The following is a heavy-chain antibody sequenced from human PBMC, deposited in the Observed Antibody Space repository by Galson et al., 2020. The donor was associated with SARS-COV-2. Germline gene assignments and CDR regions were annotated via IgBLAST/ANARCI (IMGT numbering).Heavy chain of an antibody. V-gene: IGHV3-9*01. CDR3: AKVRYYYDSSGYYDLLNWYFDL. D-gene: IGHD3-22*01. CDR1: GFTFDDYA. CDR2: ISWNSGSI. Sequence: GGSLRLSCAAPGFTFDDYAMHWVRQAPGKGLEWVSGISWNSGSIGYAGSVKGRFTIYRDNAKNSLYLQMNSLRAEDTALYYCAKVRYYYDSSGYYDLLNWYFDLWGRVTLVTFSS. J-gene: IGHJ2*01.